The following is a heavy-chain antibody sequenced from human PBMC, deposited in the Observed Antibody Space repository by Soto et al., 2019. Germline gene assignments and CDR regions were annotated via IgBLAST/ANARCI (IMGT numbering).Heavy chain of an antibody. Sequence: PSETLSLTCTVSGDTSTSYYWGWIRQAPGKGLEWIGHIHNSGTSTHNPSLNGRVTISIDMSKKQCSLKLTSLTSADTAVYYCARDFYDSVGYTWFDSWSQGTLVTVSS. J-gene: IGHJ5*01. CDR3: ARDFYDSVGYTWFDS. CDR1: GDTSTSYY. D-gene: IGHD3-22*01. CDR2: IHNSGTS. V-gene: IGHV4-59*01.